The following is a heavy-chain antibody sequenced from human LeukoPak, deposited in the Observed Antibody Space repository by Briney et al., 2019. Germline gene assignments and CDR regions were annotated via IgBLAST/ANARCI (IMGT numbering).Heavy chain of an antibody. J-gene: IGHJ6*03. CDR2: IYYSGST. V-gene: IGHV4-59*02. CDR1: GFTVSSNY. Sequence: PGGSLRLSCAASGFTVSSNYMSWIRQPPGKGLEWIGYIYYSGSTNYNPSLKSRVTISVDTSKNQFSLKLSSVTAADTAVYYCARTLRFLEWFHGGDYYYYMDVWGKGTTVTVSS. D-gene: IGHD3-3*01. CDR3: ARTLRFLEWFHGGDYYYYMDV.